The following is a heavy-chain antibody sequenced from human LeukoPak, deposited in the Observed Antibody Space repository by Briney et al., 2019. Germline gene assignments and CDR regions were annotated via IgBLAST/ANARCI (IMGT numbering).Heavy chain of an antibody. V-gene: IGHV3-11*04. J-gene: IGHJ5*02. CDR2: ISSSGSNI. CDR1: GFTFSNYY. D-gene: IGHD3-22*01. CDR3: ARDPNDSSEGYNWFDP. Sequence: GRSLRLSCAASGFTFSNYYMSWVRQAPGEGLEWVSYISSSGSNIYYADSVKGRFTIYRDNAKNSLYLQMNSLRAEDTAVYYCARDPNDSSEGYNWFDPWGQGTLVTVSS.